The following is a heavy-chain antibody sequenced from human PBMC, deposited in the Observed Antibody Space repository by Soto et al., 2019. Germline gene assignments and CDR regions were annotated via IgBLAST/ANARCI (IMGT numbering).Heavy chain of an antibody. CDR3: ARGDGSHMYAFDI. D-gene: IGHD1-26*01. CDR2: IIPIFGTA. CDR1: GGTFSSYA. J-gene: IGHJ3*02. V-gene: IGHV1-69*13. Sequence: PVKVSCKASGGTFSSYAISWVRQAPGQGLEWMGGIIPIFGTANYAQKFQGRVTITADESTSTAYMELSSLRSEDTAVYYCARGDGSHMYAFDIWGQGTMVTVSS.